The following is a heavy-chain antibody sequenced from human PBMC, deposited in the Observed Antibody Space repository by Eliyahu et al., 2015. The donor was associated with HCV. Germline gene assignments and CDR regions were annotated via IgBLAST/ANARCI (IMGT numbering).Heavy chain of an antibody. V-gene: IGHV3-33*01. CDR2: IRHDGSDQ. CDR3: ARDGGGWYGDH. CDR1: GFTLSNYG. D-gene: IGHD6-19*01. Sequence: QVHLVESGGGVVQPGDSLTVSCTVSGFTLSNYGIXLGPPGPAAGVGWVAVIRHDGSDQYSAESVKGRFTISRDTSRSTLYLQMSRLRVDDSAVYYCARDGGGWYGDHWGQGTLVTVSS. J-gene: IGHJ4*02.